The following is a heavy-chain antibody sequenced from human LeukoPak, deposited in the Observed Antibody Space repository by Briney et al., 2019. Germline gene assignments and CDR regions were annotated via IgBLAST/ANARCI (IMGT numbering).Heavy chain of an antibody. V-gene: IGHV6-1*01. Sequence: SQTLPLTCAISGDSVSSNSACWNWITQSPSRGLKWLGRTYYRSKWKHDYAVSVTGRITINPDTSKNQFSLQLNSVTPEDTAVYYCAREGAGAEATFDYWGQGTLVTVSS. D-gene: IGHD6-25*01. CDR3: AREGAGAEATFDY. CDR2: TYYRSKWKH. J-gene: IGHJ4*02. CDR1: GDSVSSNSAC.